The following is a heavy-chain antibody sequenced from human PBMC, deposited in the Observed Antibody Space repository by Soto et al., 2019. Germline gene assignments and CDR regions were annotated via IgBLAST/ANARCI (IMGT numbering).Heavy chain of an antibody. CDR3: ARSPRLDTAMVTFMDV. CDR2: IYHSGST. Sequence: SETLSLTCTVSGYSISSGYYWGWIRQPPGKGLEWIGSIYHSGSTYYNPSLKSRGSISVDTSKNQFSLKLSFVTAADTAVYYCARSPRLDTAMVTFMDVWGRGTTVTVSS. CDR1: GYSISSGYY. V-gene: IGHV4-38-2*02. J-gene: IGHJ6*02. D-gene: IGHD5-18*01.